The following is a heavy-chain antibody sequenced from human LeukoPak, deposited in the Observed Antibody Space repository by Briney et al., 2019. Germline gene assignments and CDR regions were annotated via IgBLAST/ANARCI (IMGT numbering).Heavy chain of an antibody. CDR1: GGSFSGYY. V-gene: IGHV4-34*01. J-gene: IGHJ4*02. Sequence: SETLSLTCAVYGGSFSGYYWSWIRQPPGKGPEWIGEINHSGSTNYNPSLKSRVTISVDTSKNQFSLKLSSVTAADTAVYYCARGSIAAFDYWGQGTLVTVSS. CDR2: INHSGST. CDR3: ARGSIAAFDY. D-gene: IGHD6-6*01.